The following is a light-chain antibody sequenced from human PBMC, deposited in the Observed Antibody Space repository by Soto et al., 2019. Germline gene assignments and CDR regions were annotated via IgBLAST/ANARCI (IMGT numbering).Light chain of an antibody. CDR2: AAS. CDR1: QGITDY. CDR3: QNYNSAPWT. V-gene: IGKV1-27*01. Sequence: DIQMTQSPSSLSASVGDRVTITCRASQGITDYLAWYQQKPGQVPNLLIYAASTLQSGVPYRFSGSGSGTDFTLTITGLQPEDVATYYCQNYNSAPWTFGQGTKVEIK. J-gene: IGKJ1*01.